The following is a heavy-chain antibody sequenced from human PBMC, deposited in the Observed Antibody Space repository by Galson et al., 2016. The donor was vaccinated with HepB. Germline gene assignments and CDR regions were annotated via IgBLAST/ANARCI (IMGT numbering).Heavy chain of an antibody. Sequence: SCKASGYTFTAYYIHWVRQAPGQGLEWMGWIDPNSGGTDYAQRFQARVTMTRDTSISTAYMDLSRLRSDDTAVYYCARGHYYDSRGYYYLLDYWGQGTLVTISS. D-gene: IGHD3-22*01. CDR2: IDPNSGGT. CDR1: GYTFTAYY. J-gene: IGHJ4*02. V-gene: IGHV1-2*02. CDR3: ARGHYYDSRGYYYLLDY.